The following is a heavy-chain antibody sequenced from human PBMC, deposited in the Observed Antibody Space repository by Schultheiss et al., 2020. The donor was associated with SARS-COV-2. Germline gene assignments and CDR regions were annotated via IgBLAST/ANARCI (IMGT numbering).Heavy chain of an antibody. CDR1: GYTFTSYG. V-gene: IGHV1-18*01. D-gene: IGHD6-13*01. CDR3: ARVSKMGKAAAVRYGMDV. J-gene: IGHJ6*02. CDR2: ISAYNGNT. Sequence: ASVKVSCKASGYTFTSYGISWVRQAPGQGLEWMGWISAYNGNTNYAQKLQGRVTMTTDTSTSTAYMGLRSLRSDDTAVYYCARVSKMGKAAAVRYGMDVWGQGTTVTVSS.